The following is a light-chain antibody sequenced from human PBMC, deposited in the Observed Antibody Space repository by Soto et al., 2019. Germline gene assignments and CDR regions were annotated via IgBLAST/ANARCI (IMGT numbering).Light chain of an antibody. J-gene: IGKJ3*01. CDR2: DAS. V-gene: IGKV1-5*01. CDR1: QSISSW. Sequence: DIQMTQSPSTLSASVGDRVTITCRASQSISSWLAWYQQKPGKAPKLLIYDASSLESGVPSRFSGSGSGTEFTLTISSLQPDDFATYYCQQYNSYRFGPGTRWIS. CDR3: QQYNSYR.